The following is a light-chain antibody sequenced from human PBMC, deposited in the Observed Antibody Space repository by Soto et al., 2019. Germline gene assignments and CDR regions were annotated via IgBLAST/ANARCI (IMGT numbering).Light chain of an antibody. CDR3: QQYGSSGT. Sequence: EIVLTQSPGTLSLSPGKRATLSCRASQSVSNNYLAWYQQKPGQAPRLLIYGASNRATGIPDRFSGSGSGTDFTLTIRRLEPEDFAVYYCQQYGSSGTFGQGTKVDIK. J-gene: IGKJ1*01. CDR2: GAS. V-gene: IGKV3-20*01. CDR1: QSVSNNY.